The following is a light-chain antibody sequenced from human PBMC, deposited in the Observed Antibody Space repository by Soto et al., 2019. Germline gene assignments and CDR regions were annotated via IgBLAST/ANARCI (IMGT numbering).Light chain of an antibody. Sequence: QSVLTQPPSASGTPGQRVIISCSGSNSNIGTYTVNWYQQLPGTAPKLLIYTDYQRPSGVPDRFSGSRSGTSASLAISGLQAEDEADYFCSSYSISTAYLFGTGTQLTVL. J-gene: IGLJ1*01. CDR2: TDY. V-gene: IGLV1-44*01. CDR3: SSYSISTAYL. CDR1: NSNIGTYT.